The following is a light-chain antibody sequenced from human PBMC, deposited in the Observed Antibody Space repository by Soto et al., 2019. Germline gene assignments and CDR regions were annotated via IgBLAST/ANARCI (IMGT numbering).Light chain of an antibody. CDR1: SSDVGGYNY. J-gene: IGLJ2*01. V-gene: IGLV2-23*01. CDR3: CSYAGSRGVV. Sequence: QSALTQPASMSGSPGRSITISCTGTSSDVGGYNYVSWYQQHPGKAPKLMIYEGSKRPSGVSNRFSGSKSGNTASLTISGLQAEDEADYYCCSYAGSRGVVFGGGTKLTVL. CDR2: EGS.